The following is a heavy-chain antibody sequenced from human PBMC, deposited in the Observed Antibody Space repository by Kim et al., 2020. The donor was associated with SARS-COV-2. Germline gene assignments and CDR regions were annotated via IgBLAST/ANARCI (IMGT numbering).Heavy chain of an antibody. D-gene: IGHD3-9*01. CDR3: ARDSYYDIFRYYYYYMDV. V-gene: IGHV1-3*01. CDR1: GYTFTSYA. CDR2: INAGNGNT. Sequence: ASVKVSCKASGYTFTSYAIHWVRQAPGQRLEWMGWINAGNGNTKYSQKFQGRVTITRDTSASTAYMELSSLRSEDTAVYYCARDSYYDIFRYYYYYMDVWGKGTTVTVSS. J-gene: IGHJ6*03.